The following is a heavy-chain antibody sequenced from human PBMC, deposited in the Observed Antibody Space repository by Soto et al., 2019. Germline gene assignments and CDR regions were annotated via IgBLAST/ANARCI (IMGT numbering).Heavy chain of an antibody. J-gene: IGHJ4*02. CDR3: ARDHFDWYYFDY. CDR1: GYTFTGYY. V-gene: IGHV1-18*04. Sequence: ASVKVSCKASGYTFTGYYMHWVRQAPGQGLEWMGWISAYNGDTNYAQKLQGRVTMTTDTSTSTAYMELRSLRSDDTAVYYCARDHFDWYYFDYWGQGTLVTSPQ. CDR2: ISAYNGDT. D-gene: IGHD3-9*01.